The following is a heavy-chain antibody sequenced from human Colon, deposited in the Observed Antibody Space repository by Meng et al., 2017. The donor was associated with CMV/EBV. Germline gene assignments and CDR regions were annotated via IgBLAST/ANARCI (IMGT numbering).Heavy chain of an antibody. J-gene: IGHJ4*01. CDR3: ASDWRGGRGYYTFDY. CDR2: ISSSSNYI. Sequence: GESLKISCAASGFTFSSFIMNWVRQAPGKGLEWVSSISSSSNYIYYADSVRGRFTISRDNAKNSLYLQMNSLRAEDTALYYCASDWRGGRGYYTFDYWGHGALVTVSS. CDR1: GFTFSSFI. D-gene: IGHD3-3*01. V-gene: IGHV3-21*01.